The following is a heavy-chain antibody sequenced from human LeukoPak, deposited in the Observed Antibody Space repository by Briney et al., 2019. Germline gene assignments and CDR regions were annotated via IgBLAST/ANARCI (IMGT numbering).Heavy chain of an antibody. CDR2: ISGSGGST. V-gene: IGHV3-23*01. CDR1: GFTFSSNA. D-gene: IGHD2-15*01. J-gene: IGHJ4*02. CDR3: AKDLDVVVVAAVQLWDY. Sequence: GGSLTLSCAASGFTFSSNAMSWVRQAPGKGLEWVSAISGSGGSTYYADSVKGRFTISRDNSTNTLYLQMNSLRAEDTAVYYCAKDLDVVVVAAVQLWDYWGQGTLVTVSS.